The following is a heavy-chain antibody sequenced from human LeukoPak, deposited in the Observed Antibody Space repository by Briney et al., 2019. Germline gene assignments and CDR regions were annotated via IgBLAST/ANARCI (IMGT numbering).Heavy chain of an antibody. CDR2: ISAYNGNT. CDR1: GGTFSSYG. CDR3: TGGNSGLRAFDI. Sequence: ASVKVSCKASGGTFSSYGISWVRQAPGQGLEWMGWISAYNGNTNYAQKLQGRVTMTTDTSTSTAYMELRSLRSDDTAVYYCTGGNSGLRAFDIWGQGTMVTVSS. J-gene: IGHJ3*02. V-gene: IGHV1-18*01. D-gene: IGHD4-23*01.